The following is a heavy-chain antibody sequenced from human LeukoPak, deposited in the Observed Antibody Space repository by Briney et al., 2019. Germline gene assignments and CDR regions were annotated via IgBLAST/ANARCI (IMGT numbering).Heavy chain of an antibody. J-gene: IGHJ4*02. D-gene: IGHD4-17*01. Sequence: GGSLRLSCAASGFTFSSYAMSWVRQAPGKGLEWVSSINSRSSYIYYADSMKGRFTVSRDNAKNSLYLQMNSLRAEDTAVYYCARVSPNTVTTLQYFDYWGQGTLVTVSS. CDR2: INSRSSYI. V-gene: IGHV3-21*01. CDR3: ARVSPNTVTTLQYFDY. CDR1: GFTFSSYA.